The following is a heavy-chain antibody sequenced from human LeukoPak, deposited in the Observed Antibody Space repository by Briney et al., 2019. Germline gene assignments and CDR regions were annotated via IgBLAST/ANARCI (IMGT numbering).Heavy chain of an antibody. V-gene: IGHV3-30*01. CDR1: GFIFSNFA. CDR2: ISYDGSRT. Sequence: GGSLRLSCAASGFIFSNFAMHWVRQAPGKGLEWVALISYDGSRTYYADSMKGRFTISRDNSRNVLYLQMTSLSGDDSAVYYCAREEQELVRDYYYYMDVWGKGTTVTVSS. D-gene: IGHD6-13*01. CDR3: AREEQELVRDYYYYMDV. J-gene: IGHJ6*03.